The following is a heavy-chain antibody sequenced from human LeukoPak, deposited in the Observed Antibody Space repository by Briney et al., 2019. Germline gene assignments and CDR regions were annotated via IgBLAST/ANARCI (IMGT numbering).Heavy chain of an antibody. V-gene: IGHV3-7*01. CDR1: GFTFSDYY. CDR2: IKQDGSEK. J-gene: IGHJ4*02. Sequence: GGSLRLSCAASGFTFSDYYMSWVRQAPGKGLEWVANIKQDGSEKYYVDSVKGRFTISRDNAKNSLYLQMNSLRAEDTAVYYCAREKSDCSGGSCYSVFDYWGQGTLVTVSS. CDR3: AREKSDCSGGSCYSVFDY. D-gene: IGHD2-15*01.